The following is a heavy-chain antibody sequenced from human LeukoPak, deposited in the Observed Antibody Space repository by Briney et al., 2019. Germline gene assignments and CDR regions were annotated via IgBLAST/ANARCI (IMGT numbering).Heavy chain of an antibody. J-gene: IGHJ4*02. Sequence: GASVTVSCTASGYTFTSYYMHWVRQAPGQGLEWMGIINPSGGSTSYAQKFQGRVTMTRDTSTSTVYMELSSLRSEDTAVYYCARDLGGWPSGDYWGQGTLVTVSS. V-gene: IGHV1-46*01. D-gene: IGHD6-19*01. CDR1: GYTFTSYY. CDR3: ARDLGGWPSGDY. CDR2: INPSGGST.